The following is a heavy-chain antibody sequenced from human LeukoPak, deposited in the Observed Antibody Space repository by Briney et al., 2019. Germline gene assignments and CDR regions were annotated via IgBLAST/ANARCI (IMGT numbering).Heavy chain of an antibody. V-gene: IGHV1-18*01. J-gene: IGHJ3*01. D-gene: IGHD2-21*01. Sequence: ASVKVSCKTSGYTFSNSGINWVRQPPGQGLEWVGRIDRTSSNANYGEKVQGRVTMNTDTSTSTAYMELTSRTSDDTATYYCGRVVVVATKFYAFDVWGQGSLVTVSS. CDR2: IDRTSSNA. CDR1: GYTFSNSG. CDR3: GRVVVVATKFYAFDV.